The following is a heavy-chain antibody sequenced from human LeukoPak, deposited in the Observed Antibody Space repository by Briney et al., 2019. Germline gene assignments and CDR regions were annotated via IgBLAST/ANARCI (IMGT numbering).Heavy chain of an antibody. Sequence: GRSLRLSCAASGFTFSSYGMHWVRQAPGKGLEWVAVIWYDGSNKYYADSVKGRFTISRDNSKNTLYLQMNSLRGEDTAVYFCARGGSDSSRYWLYWGQGTLVTVSS. D-gene: IGHD6-25*01. CDR1: GFTFSSYG. V-gene: IGHV3-33*01. CDR3: ARGGSDSSRYWLY. CDR2: IWYDGSNK. J-gene: IGHJ4*02.